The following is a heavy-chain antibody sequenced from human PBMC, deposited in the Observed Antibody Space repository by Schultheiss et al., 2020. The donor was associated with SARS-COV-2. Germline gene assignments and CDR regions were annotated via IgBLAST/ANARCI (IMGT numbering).Heavy chain of an antibody. Sequence: GSLRLSCTVSGGSVSSGSYYWSWIRQPPGKGLEWIGYIYYSGSTNYNPSLKSRVTISVDTSKNQFSLNLNSVTAADTAVYYCARDGDYYHGLDVWGQGTTVTVSS. J-gene: IGHJ6*02. CDR2: IYYSGST. CDR3: ARDGDYYHGLDV. V-gene: IGHV4-61*01. D-gene: IGHD4-17*01. CDR1: GGSVSSGSYY.